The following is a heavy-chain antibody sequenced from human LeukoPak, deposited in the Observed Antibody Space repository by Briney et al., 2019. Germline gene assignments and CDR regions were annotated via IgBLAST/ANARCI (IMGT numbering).Heavy chain of an antibody. Sequence: SETLSLTCTVSGGSISNYYWAWIRQPPGKGLEWIAHIYYSGTTNYNPSLKSRVTISVDTSKNQFSLKLSSVTAADTAVYYCARVLSSGWAGFDYWGQGALVTVSS. V-gene: IGHV4-59*01. CDR1: GGSISNYY. D-gene: IGHD6-19*01. CDR2: IYYSGTT. CDR3: ARVLSSGWAGFDY. J-gene: IGHJ4*02.